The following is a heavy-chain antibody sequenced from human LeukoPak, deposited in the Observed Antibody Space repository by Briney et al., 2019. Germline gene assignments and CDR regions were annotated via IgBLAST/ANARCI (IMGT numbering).Heavy chain of an antibody. CDR2: ISGSGGST. J-gene: IGHJ4*02. V-gene: IGHV3-23*01. CDR1: GFTFSSYA. Sequence: GGSLRLSCAASGFTFSSYAMSWVRQAPGKGLEWVSAISGSGGSTYYADSVKGRFTISRDNSKNTLYLQMNSLRAEDTAVYYCAKDVHVLRYFDWLSARGFDYWGQGTLVTVSS. CDR3: AKDVHVLRYFDWLSARGFDY. D-gene: IGHD3-9*01.